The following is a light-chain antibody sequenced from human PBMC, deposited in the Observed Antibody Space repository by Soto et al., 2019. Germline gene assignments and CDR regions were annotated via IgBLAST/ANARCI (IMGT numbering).Light chain of an antibody. Sequence: EIVLTQSPATLSSSPGERATLSCRASQSVSSYLAWYQQKPGQAPRLLIYDASDRATGIPARFSGSGSGTDFTLTISSLEPEDFAVYYCQQRSNWPRTFSQGTKVEIK. J-gene: IGKJ1*01. V-gene: IGKV3-11*01. CDR2: DAS. CDR3: QQRSNWPRT. CDR1: QSVSSY.